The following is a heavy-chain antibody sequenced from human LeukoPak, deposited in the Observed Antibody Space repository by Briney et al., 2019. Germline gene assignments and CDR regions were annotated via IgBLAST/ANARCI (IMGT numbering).Heavy chain of an antibody. CDR3: ARQPAGTAAFDI. CDR2: IYYTGGEI. Sequence: SETLSLTCTFSGGSMNSYYWSWSRQAPGKGLEWIGYIYYTGGEINYNPSLKSRLTISVDTSKNQFSLMLTSVTAADTAVYYCARQPAGTAAFDIWAQGTVVTVSS. J-gene: IGHJ3*02. V-gene: IGHV4-59*08. CDR1: GGSMNSYY. D-gene: IGHD1-14*01.